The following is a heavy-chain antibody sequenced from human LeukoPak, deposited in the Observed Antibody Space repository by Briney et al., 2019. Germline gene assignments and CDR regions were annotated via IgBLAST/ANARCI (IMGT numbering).Heavy chain of an antibody. CDR1: GFTVSSNY. CDR3: TRQATTTFNP. V-gene: IGHV3-53*04. CDR2: IYSGGST. Sequence: GGSLRLSCAASGFTVSSNYMSWVRQAPGKGLEWVSVIYSGGSTYYADSVKGRFTIPRHNSKNTLYLQMNSLRAEDTAVYYCTRQATTTFNPWGQGTLVTVSS. D-gene: IGHD1-1*01. J-gene: IGHJ5*02.